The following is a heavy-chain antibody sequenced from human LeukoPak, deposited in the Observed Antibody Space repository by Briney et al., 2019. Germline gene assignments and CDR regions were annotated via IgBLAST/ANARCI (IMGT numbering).Heavy chain of an antibody. CDR1: GFTVSSNY. CDR3: ARDVVTAAAGSYYYYGMDV. Sequence: GGSLRLSCAASGFTVSSNYMSWVRQAPGKGLEWVSVIYSGGSTYYADSVKGRSTISRDNSKNTLYLQMNSLRAEDTAVYYCARDVVTAAAGSYYYYGMDVWGKGTTVTVSS. CDR2: IYSGGST. J-gene: IGHJ6*04. V-gene: IGHV3-53*01. D-gene: IGHD6-13*01.